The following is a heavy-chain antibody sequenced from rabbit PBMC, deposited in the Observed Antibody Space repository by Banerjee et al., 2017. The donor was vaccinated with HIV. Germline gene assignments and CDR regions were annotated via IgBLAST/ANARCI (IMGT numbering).Heavy chain of an antibody. Sequence: QSVEESGGGLVQPEGSLTLTCTVSGFSLSSYVMNWVRQAPGKGLEWIADIYAGSGTTYYASWAKGRFTISKTSSTTVTLQMTSLTAADTATYFCARDLAGVIGWNFNLWGQGTLVTVS. V-gene: IGHV1S40*01. J-gene: IGHJ4*01. D-gene: IGHD4-1*01. CDR2: IYAGSGTT. CDR1: GFSLSSYV. CDR3: ARDLAGVIGWNFNL.